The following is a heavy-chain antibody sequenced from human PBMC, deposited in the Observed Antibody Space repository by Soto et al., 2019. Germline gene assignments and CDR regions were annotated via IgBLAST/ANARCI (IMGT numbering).Heavy chain of an antibody. CDR1: GFTFRSYA. CDR3: AKDPLLAAAGTFDY. D-gene: IGHD6-13*01. CDR2: ISGSGGST. J-gene: IGHJ4*02. Sequence: EVQLLESGGGLVQPGGSLRLSCAASGFTFRSYAMSWVRQAPGKGLEWVSAISGSGGSTYYADSEKGRFTISRDTSKNTLYLQMNSLRAEYTAVYYCAKDPLLAAAGTFDYWGQGTLVTVSS. V-gene: IGHV3-23*01.